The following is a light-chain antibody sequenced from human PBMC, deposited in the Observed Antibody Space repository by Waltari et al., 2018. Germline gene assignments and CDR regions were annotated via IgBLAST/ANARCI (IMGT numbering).Light chain of an antibody. CDR2: GAS. CDR3: QQYNNWPTWT. J-gene: IGKJ1*01. V-gene: IGKV3-15*01. CDR1: RGIGTS. Sequence: EVVMTQSPPTVSVSPGESVSSSCRASRGIGTSLVWYQQKPGQAPRPLIFGASTRVAGIPPRFSGNGSGTEFTLTITSLQSEDLAVYVCQQYNNWPTWTFGQGTKVEIK.